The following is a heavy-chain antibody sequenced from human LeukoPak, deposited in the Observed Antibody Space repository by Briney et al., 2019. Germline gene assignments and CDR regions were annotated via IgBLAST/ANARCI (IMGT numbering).Heavy chain of an antibody. V-gene: IGHV3-30-3*01. Sequence: PGGSLRLSCAASGFTFSSYAMHWVRQAPGKGLEWVAVISYDGSNKYYADSVKGRFTISRDNAKNSLYLQMNSLRAEDTAVYYCARGSYYPINWGQGTLVTVSS. CDR1: GFTFSSYA. CDR2: ISYDGSNK. CDR3: ARGSYYPIN. D-gene: IGHD1-26*01. J-gene: IGHJ4*02.